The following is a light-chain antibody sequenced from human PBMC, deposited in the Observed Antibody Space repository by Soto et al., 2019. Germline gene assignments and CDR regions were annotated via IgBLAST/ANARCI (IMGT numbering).Light chain of an antibody. Sequence: QSALTQPPSASGSPGQSVTISCTGTSSDVGGYNYVSWYQQHPGKAPKLMIYEVSKRPSGIPGRFSGSKSGNTASLTVAGLQAADEADYYCSSYGGFNDVLFGGGTKLTVL. CDR2: EVS. V-gene: IGLV2-8*01. J-gene: IGLJ2*01. CDR1: SSDVGGYNY. CDR3: SSYGGFNDVL.